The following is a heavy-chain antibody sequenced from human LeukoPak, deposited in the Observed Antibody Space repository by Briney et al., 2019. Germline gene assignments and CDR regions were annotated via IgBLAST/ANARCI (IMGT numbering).Heavy chain of an antibody. CDR2: INPNSGGT. J-gene: IGHJ4*02. CDR1: GYTFTGYY. V-gene: IGHV1-2*02. D-gene: IGHD2-21*02. CDR3: ARDLGGDGGGDCCPLDY. Sequence: ASVKVSCKASGYTFTGYYMHWVRQAPGQGLEWMGWINPNSGGTKYPQKFQGRVTMTRDTSISTAYMELSGLTSDDTAVYYCARDLGGDGGGDCCPLDYWGQGTLVTVSS.